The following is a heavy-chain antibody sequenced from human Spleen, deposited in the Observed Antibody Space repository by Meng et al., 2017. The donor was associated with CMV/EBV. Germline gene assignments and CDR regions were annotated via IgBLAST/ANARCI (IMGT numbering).Heavy chain of an antibody. J-gene: IGHJ4*02. Sequence: GGSLRLSCAASGFTFSSYAMSWVRQAPGKGLEWVSLIYRSGSGTYYADSVKGRFTISRDNSKNTLYLQMNSLRAEDTAVYYCAKGRYSYGYYNDWGQGTLVTVSS. V-gene: IGHV3-23*03. D-gene: IGHD5-18*01. CDR1: GFTFSSYA. CDR2: IYRSGSGT. CDR3: AKGRYSYGYYND.